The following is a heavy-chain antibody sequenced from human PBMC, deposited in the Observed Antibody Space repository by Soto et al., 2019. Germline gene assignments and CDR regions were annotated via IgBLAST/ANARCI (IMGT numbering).Heavy chain of an antibody. J-gene: IGHJ5*02. Sequence: GGSLRLSCAASGFTFSSYWMSWVRQAPGKGLEWVANIKQDGSEKYYVDSVKGRFTISRDNAKNSLYLQMNSLRAEDTAVYYCASDRSGGPIVVPWFDPWGQGTLVTVSS. V-gene: IGHV3-7*01. D-gene: IGHD2-15*01. CDR3: ASDRSGGPIVVPWFDP. CDR1: GFTFSSYW. CDR2: IKQDGSEK.